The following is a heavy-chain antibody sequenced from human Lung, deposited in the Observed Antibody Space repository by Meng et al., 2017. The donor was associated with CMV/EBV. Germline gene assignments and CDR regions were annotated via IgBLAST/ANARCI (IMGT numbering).Heavy chain of an antibody. D-gene: IGHD2-15*01. J-gene: IGHJ4*02. CDR3: AGRREVVVAAYFSYYFDH. CDR2: IVPALGVT. V-gene: IGHV1-69*02. Sequence: TFNSYTRTWVRQAPGQGPEWMGRIVPALGVTNYAQQFQDRVNIIADKSTSTSYMELRSLRSDDTAIYYCAGRREVVVAAYFSYYFDHWGRGALVTVSS. CDR1: TFNSYT.